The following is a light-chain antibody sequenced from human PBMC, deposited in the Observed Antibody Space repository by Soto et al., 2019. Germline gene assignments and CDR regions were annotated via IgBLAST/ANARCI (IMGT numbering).Light chain of an antibody. Sequence: QSVLTQPASVSASPGQSITISSTATSSDVGGYNSVSWYQHHPGKAPKLMIFDVSDRPSGVSSRFSGSKSGNTASLTISGLQAEDEADYYCSSYATSSSPHYVSGPVSKVTVL. CDR3: SSYATSSSPHYV. V-gene: IGLV2-14*03. CDR1: SSDVGGYNS. J-gene: IGLJ1*01. CDR2: DVS.